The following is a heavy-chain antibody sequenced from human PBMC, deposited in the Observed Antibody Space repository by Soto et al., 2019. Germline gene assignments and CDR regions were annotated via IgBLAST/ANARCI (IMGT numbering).Heavy chain of an antibody. CDR1: GFTFTRYS. Sequence: EVQLVESGGGLVRPGGSLRLSCAASGFTFTRYSMNWVRKAPGKGLEWVSSISSTTNYIYYGDSMKGRFTISRDNAKNSLYLEMNSLRAEDTAVYYSARESEDLTSNFDYWGQGTLVTVSS. CDR3: ARESEDLTSNFDY. V-gene: IGHV3-21*06. CDR2: ISSTTNYI. J-gene: IGHJ4*02.